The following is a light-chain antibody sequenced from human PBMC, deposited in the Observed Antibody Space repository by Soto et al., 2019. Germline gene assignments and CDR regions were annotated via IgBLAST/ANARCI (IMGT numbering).Light chain of an antibody. Sequence: EDVLTQSPATLSLSPGDRATLSCRASQSVSSYLAWYQQKPGQAPRLLIYDASNRAPGIPARFSGSGSRTDFTFTISSLEPEDFAVYYSQVRTNWPPGVTFGGGTKVEIK. CDR3: QVRTNWPPGVT. V-gene: IGKV3-11*01. CDR2: DAS. CDR1: QSVSSY. J-gene: IGKJ4*01.